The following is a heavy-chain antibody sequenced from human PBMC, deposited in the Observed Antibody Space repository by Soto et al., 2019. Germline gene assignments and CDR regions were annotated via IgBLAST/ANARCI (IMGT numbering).Heavy chain of an antibody. Sequence: QVLLQESGPGLVKPSGTLSLTCAVSGDSISSSFWWSWVRQTPGKGLEWIVEIYHTESTVYNPSLKSRVTISVDKSKNQFSLNLDSVTAADTAVYYCARYDFGTFDYWGRGILVTVSS. CDR2: IYHTEST. CDR3: ARYDFGTFDY. CDR1: GDSISSSFW. J-gene: IGHJ4*02. V-gene: IGHV4-4*02. D-gene: IGHD4-17*01.